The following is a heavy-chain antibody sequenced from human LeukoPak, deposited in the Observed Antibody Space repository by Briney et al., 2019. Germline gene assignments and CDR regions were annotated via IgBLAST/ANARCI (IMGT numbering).Heavy chain of an antibody. CDR2: INHSGST. V-gene: IGHV4-34*01. D-gene: IGHD1-26*01. J-gene: IGHJ6*03. CDR3: ARGLGATNRVERYYYYYMDV. Sequence: PSETLSLTCAVYGGSFSGYYWSWIRQPPGKGLEWIGEINHSGSTNYNPSLKSRVTISVDTSKNQFSLKLSSVTAADTAVYYCARGLGATNRVERYYYYYMDVWGKGTTVTVSS. CDR1: GGSFSGYY.